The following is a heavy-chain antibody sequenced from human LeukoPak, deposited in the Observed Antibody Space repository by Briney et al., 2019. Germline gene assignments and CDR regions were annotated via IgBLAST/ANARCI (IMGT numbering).Heavy chain of an antibody. CDR2: MNPNSGNT. J-gene: IGHJ6*02. Sequence: ASVKVSCKASGYTFTSYDINWVRQATGQGLKWMGWMNPNSGNTGYAQKFQGRVTMTRNTSISTAYMELSSLRSEDTAVYYCARTYTLYYYYYGMDVWGQETTVTVSS. V-gene: IGHV1-8*01. CDR3: ARTYTLYYYYYGMDV. D-gene: IGHD2-2*02. CDR1: GYTFTSYD.